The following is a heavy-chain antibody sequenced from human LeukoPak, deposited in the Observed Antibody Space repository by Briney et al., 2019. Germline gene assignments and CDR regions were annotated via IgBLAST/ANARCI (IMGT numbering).Heavy chain of an antibody. CDR3: ARGGARYLDS. Sequence: GGSLRLSCVASGFSFSSYTMSWVRQAPGKGLEWVAKMKEDGSDIHYVDSVKGRFTICRDNAKNSLCLQMSSLRVEDTAVYYCARGGARYLDSWGQGVLVTVSS. D-gene: IGHD2-2*02. V-gene: IGHV3-7*01. CDR2: MKEDGSDI. CDR1: GFSFSSYT. J-gene: IGHJ4*02.